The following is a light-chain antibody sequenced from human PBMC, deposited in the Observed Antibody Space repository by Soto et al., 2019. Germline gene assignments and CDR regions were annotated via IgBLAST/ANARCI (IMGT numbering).Light chain of an antibody. CDR3: QQSYSTPIT. CDR2: AAS. CDR1: QIITRS. V-gene: IGKV1-39*01. J-gene: IGKJ5*01. Sequence: IQLTQSPSSPSASVGDRVTITCRASQIITRSLNWYQQKPGKAPKLLIYAASSLQSGVPSRFSGSGSGTDFTLTISSLQPEDFATYYCQQSYSTPITFGQGTRLEIK.